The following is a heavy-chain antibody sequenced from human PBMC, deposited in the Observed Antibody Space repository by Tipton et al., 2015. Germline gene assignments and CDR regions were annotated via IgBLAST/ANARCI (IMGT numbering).Heavy chain of an antibody. V-gene: IGHV4-34*01. CDR2: FYYSGTT. Sequence: TLSLTCAVYGGSFSGYYWGWIRQPPGKGLEWIGSFYYSGTTYYNPSLRGRVTISVDSSKNQFSLKLTSVTAADRAVYYCVRARYPSSWSMGYWGQGALVTVSS. CDR3: VRARYPSSWSMGY. J-gene: IGHJ4*02. D-gene: IGHD6-13*01. CDR1: GGSFSGYY.